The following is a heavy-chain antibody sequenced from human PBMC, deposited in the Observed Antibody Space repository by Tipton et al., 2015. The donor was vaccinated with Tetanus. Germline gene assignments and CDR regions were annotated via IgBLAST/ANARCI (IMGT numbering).Heavy chain of an antibody. V-gene: IGHV4-59*01. CDR2: IYYSGST. J-gene: IGHJ5*02. CDR3: ARLYSYGSLYWFDP. D-gene: IGHD5-18*01. CDR1: GGSISPYY. Sequence: TLSLTCTVSGGSISPYYWSWIRQPPGKGLEWIGYIYYSGSTNYNPSLESRVTISVDTSKYQFSLKLRSVTAADTAVYYCARLYSYGSLYWFDPWGQGTLVTVSS.